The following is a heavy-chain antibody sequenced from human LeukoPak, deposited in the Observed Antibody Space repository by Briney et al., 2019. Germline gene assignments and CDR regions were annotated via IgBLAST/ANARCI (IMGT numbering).Heavy chain of an antibody. CDR1: GFTFSSYS. Sequence: GGSLRLSCAASGFTFSSYSMNWVRQAPGKGLEWVSYISSSSSTIYYADSVKGRFTISRDNAKNSLYLQMNSLRDEDTAVYYRARVRNYYYGMDVWGQGTTVTVSS. CDR3: ARVRNYYYGMDV. V-gene: IGHV3-48*02. CDR2: ISSSSSTI. J-gene: IGHJ6*02.